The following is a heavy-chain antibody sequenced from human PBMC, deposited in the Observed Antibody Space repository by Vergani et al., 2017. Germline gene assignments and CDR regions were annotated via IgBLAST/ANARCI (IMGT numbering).Heavy chain of an antibody. CDR2: IFYSGTT. CDR3: ARGDTQVPATSHFYYMDV. D-gene: IGHD6-25*01. J-gene: IGHJ6*03. Sequence: QVQLQESGPGVVKPSQTLSLTCAVSGGSISSGDHCWTWIRQRPGKGLEWIGYIFYSGTTYDNPSLRSRRSISVDTSQNQFSLKLRSVTAADTAVYYCARGDTQVPATSHFYYMDVRGKGTTVVVSS. CDR1: GGSISSGDHC. V-gene: IGHV4-31*11.